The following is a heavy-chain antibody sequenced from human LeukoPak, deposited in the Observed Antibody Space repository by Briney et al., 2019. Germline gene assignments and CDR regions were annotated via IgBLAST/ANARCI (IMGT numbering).Heavy chain of an antibody. Sequence: ASVKVSCKASGYTFTGYYMHWVRQAPGQGHEWMGWINPNSGGTNYAQKFQGRVTMTRDTSISTAYADLRSLRSDDTAVYYCARDGLGSTTYFFDYWGQGTLVTVSS. V-gene: IGHV1-2*02. D-gene: IGHD1-26*01. J-gene: IGHJ4*02. CDR2: INPNSGGT. CDR3: ARDGLGSTTYFFDY. CDR1: GYTFTGYY.